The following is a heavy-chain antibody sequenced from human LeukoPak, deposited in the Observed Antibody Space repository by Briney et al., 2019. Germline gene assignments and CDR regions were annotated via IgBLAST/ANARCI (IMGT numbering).Heavy chain of an antibody. CDR2: ISAYNGNT. J-gene: IGHJ4*02. Sequence: ASVKVSCKASGYTFTSYGISWVRQAPGQGLEWMGWISAYNGNTNYAQKLQGRVTMTTDTSTSTAYMELRSLRSDDTAVYYCARVTGGHYCSSTSCPIDYWGQGTLVTVSS. V-gene: IGHV1-18*01. CDR1: GYTFTSYG. D-gene: IGHD2-2*01. CDR3: ARVTGGHYCSSTSCPIDY.